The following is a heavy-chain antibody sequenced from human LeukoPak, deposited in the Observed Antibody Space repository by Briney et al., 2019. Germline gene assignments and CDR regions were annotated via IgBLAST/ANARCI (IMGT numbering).Heavy chain of an antibody. CDR1: EVTVSRKY. CDR2: IYSGGST. Sequence: GGSLRLSCAASEVTVSRKYINWVRQAPGKGLEWVSVIYSGGSTYYADSVKGRFTISRDISKNTLYLQMNSLRVEDTAIYYCASSLTVPGGDWFDPWGQGILVIVSS. J-gene: IGHJ5*02. D-gene: IGHD6-19*01. V-gene: IGHV3-53*01. CDR3: ASSLTVPGGDWFDP.